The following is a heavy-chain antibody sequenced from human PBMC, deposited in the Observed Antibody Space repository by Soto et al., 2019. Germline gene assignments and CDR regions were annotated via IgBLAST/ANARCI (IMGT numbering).Heavy chain of an antibody. D-gene: IGHD1-26*01. V-gene: IGHV1-69*01. CDR3: ARDRWGSYSFDS. J-gene: IGHJ5*01. Sequence: QVQLVQSGAEVKKPGSSVKVSCKASGGVFRNYAINWVRQAAGQGLEWMGGIIPVFGTADYPQKFQGRVTITADESTTTAYKELTSLKTEDTAVYFCARDRWGSYSFDSWGQGTLVTVAS. CDR2: IIPVFGTA. CDR1: GGVFRNYA.